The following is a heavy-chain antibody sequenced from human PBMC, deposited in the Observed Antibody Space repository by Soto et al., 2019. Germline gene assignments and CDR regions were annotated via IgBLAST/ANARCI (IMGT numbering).Heavy chain of an antibody. V-gene: IGHV4-34*01. CDR3: ARAGRGSIAAAEV. J-gene: IGHJ4*02. CDR2: INHSGST. Sequence: SETLSLTCAVYGGSFKNYYWTWIRQPPGRGLEWIGEINHSGSTNYNPSLKSRHTISVDTSKTQFSLKLSSVTAADTAVFYCARAGRGSIAAAEVWGQGTLVTVS. D-gene: IGHD6-13*01. CDR1: GGSFKNYY.